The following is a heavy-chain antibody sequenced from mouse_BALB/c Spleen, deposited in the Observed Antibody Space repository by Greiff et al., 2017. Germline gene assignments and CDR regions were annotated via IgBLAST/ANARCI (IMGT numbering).Heavy chain of an antibody. CDR3: ARDYDT. CDR1: GFTFSSYG. V-gene: IGHV5-6-3*01. Sequence: EVKLVESGGGLVQPGGSLNLSCAASGFTFSSYGMSWVRQTPDKRLELVATINSNGGSTYYPDSVKGRFTISRDNAKNTLYLQMSSLKSEDTAMYYCARDYDTWGQGTLVTVSA. D-gene: IGHD2-3*01. J-gene: IGHJ3*01. CDR2: INSNGGST.